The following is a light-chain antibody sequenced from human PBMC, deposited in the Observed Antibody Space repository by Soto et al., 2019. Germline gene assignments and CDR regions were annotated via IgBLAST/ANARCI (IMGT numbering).Light chain of an antibody. V-gene: IGLV1-40*01. CDR1: SSNIGAGYD. Sequence: QSVLPQPPSVSGAPGQRVTISCTGSSSNIGAGYDVHWYQQLPGTAPKVRIYGNSNRPSGVPDRFSGSKSGTSASLAITGLQAEDEADYYCQAYDSSLSRYVFGTGTQLPVL. J-gene: IGLJ1*01. CDR2: GNS. CDR3: QAYDSSLSRYV.